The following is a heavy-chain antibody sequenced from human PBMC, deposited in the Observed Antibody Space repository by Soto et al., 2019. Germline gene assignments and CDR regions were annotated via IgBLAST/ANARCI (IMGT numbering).Heavy chain of an antibody. CDR2: IYYSGST. Sequence: QVQLQVSGPGLVNPSGTLSLTCAVSGGSLSSSSWWSWVRQPPGKALEWLGEIYYSGSTKYNPSLNSRVTISADQSKNDFSLRLSSVTAADTAVYYCVHHGGDPYYHDFWGQGMLVTVSS. V-gene: IGHV4-4*02. CDR3: VHHGGDPYYHDF. CDR1: GGSLSSSSW. J-gene: IGHJ4*02. D-gene: IGHD4-17*01.